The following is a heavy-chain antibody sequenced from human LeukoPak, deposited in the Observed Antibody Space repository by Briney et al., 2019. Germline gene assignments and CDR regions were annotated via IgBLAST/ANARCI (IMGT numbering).Heavy chain of an antibody. J-gene: IGHJ5*02. CDR1: GGSISSGSYY. CDR3: ARLGGSYFYNWFDP. CDR2: IYTSGST. Sequence: SETLSLTCTVSGGSISSGSYYWGWIRQPAGKGLEWIGRIYTSGSTNYNPSLKSRVTISVDTSKNQFSLKLSSVTAADTAVYYCARLGGSYFYNWFDPWGQGTLVTVSS. D-gene: IGHD1-26*01. V-gene: IGHV4-61*02.